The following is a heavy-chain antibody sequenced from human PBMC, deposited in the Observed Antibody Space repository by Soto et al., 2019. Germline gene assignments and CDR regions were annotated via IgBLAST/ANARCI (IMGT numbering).Heavy chain of an antibody. CDR3: TREQSDDNYFDT. CDR2: IYYSGGT. J-gene: IGHJ5*02. CDR1: GSALSSGGYF. D-gene: IGHD6-19*01. V-gene: IGHV4-61*08. Sequence: PXETLSLTCTVSGSALSSGGYFYTWVRQPPGKGLEWLGYIYYSGGTNYNPSLKSRVTISLDKSKSQFSLRLISVTAADTAVYYRTREQSDDNYFDTWGQGTLVTVS.